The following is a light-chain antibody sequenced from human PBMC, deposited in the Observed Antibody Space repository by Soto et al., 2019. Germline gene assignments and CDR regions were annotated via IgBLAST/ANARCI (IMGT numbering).Light chain of an antibody. CDR3: QQYNTWPPIT. CDR1: QGISSY. J-gene: IGKJ5*01. V-gene: IGKV1-9*01. Sequence: IQLTQSPSSLSASVGDRVTITCRASQGISSYLAWYQQKPGKAPKLLIYAASTLQSGVPSRFSGSGSGTDFTLTISSLQPEDFAVYYCQQYNTWPPITFGQGTRLEIK. CDR2: AAS.